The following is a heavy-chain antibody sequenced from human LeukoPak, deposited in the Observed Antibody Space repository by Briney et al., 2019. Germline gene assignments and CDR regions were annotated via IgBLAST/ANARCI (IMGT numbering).Heavy chain of an antibody. J-gene: IGHJ4*02. D-gene: IGHD3-16*01. V-gene: IGHV3-30*03. CDR1: GFTFGSHG. Sequence: GGSLRLSCVASGFTFGSHGMHWVRQAPGRALEWVAAVSYDGGHKYHADSVKGRFTISRDNSKNILYLEMSSLRAEDTAVYYCARDIGPRQGAPGGIPDYWGQGTLVTVSS. CDR2: VSYDGGHK. CDR3: ARDIGPRQGAPGGIPDY.